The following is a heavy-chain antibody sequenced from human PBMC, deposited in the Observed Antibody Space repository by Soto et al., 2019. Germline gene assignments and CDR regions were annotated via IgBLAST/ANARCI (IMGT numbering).Heavy chain of an antibody. CDR2: INGAGTDT. J-gene: IGHJ4*02. CDR1: GFTFSMYW. Sequence: EVQLVESGGGLVQPGGSLRLSCAASGFTFSMYWMHWVRQAPGKGLLWVSRINGAGTDTTYADSVKGRFTISRDNAKNTVYLQLNGRRAEDTAVYYCAREVGRGSGSYYLDYWGQETLVTVSS. D-gene: IGHD3-16*01. V-gene: IGHV3-74*03. CDR3: AREVGRGSGSYYLDY.